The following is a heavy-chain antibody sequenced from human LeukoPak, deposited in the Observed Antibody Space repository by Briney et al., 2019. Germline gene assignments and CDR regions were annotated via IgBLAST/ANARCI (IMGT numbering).Heavy chain of an antibody. CDR3: AKDSFSHNGVYDALDI. CDR1: GFTFSSYA. D-gene: IGHD2-8*01. J-gene: IGHJ3*02. CDR2: IGGGPV. V-gene: IGHV3-23*01. Sequence: GGSLRLSCAASGFTFSSYAMSWVRQAPGKGLEWVSTIGGGPVYYADSVKGRFTISRDDSKNTLFLQMNSLRAEDTARYYCAKDSFSHNGVYDALDIWGQGTMVTVSS.